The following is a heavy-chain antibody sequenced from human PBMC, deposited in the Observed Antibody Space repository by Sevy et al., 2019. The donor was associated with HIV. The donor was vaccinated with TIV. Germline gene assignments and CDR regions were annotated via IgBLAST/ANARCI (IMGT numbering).Heavy chain of an antibody. Sequence: ASVKVSCRASGYAFTDYDITWVRQATGQGLELMGWMNPNSGHTAYTQNFQGRVSTTTDTSISFAYMELSSLGSEDTAVYYCAKLASCGGDCYYFDLWGQGTLVTVSS. J-gene: IGHJ4*02. CDR2: MNPNSGHT. CDR1: GYAFTDYD. V-gene: IGHV1-8*01. CDR3: AKLASCGGDCYYFDL. D-gene: IGHD2-21*02.